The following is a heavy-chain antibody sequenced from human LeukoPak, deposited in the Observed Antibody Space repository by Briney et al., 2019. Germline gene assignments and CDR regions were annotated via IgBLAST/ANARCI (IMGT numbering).Heavy chain of an antibody. CDR3: ARVYKWLVLTFYYYYMDV. J-gene: IGHJ6*03. V-gene: IGHV3-53*01. CDR2: IYRGGST. CDR1: GFPVSSNY. D-gene: IGHD6-19*01. Sequence: GGSLTLSCAVSGFPVSSNYMRCARPPRGEGRVGVSDIYRGGSTYYADSGKDRFTISRDNSKNTLYLQMNSLRAEDTAVYYCARVYKWLVLTFYYYYMDVWGKGTTVTVSS.